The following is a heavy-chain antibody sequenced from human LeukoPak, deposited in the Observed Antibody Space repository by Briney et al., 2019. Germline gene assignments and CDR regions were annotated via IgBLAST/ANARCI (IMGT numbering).Heavy chain of an antibody. V-gene: IGHV3-30*18. CDR1: GFTFSSYG. D-gene: IGHD4-23*01. CDR2: ISYDGSNK. CDR3: AKDAGNSGYYFDY. Sequence: GGSLRLSCAASGFTFSSYGMHWVRQAPGEGLEWVAVISYDGSNKYYADSVKGRFTISRDNSKNTLYLQMNSLRAEDTAVYYCAKDAGNSGYYFDYWGQGTLVTVSS. J-gene: IGHJ4*02.